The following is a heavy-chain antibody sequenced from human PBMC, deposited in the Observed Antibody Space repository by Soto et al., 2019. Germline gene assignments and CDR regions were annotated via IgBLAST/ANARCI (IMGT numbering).Heavy chain of an antibody. CDR2: INHSGST. CDR1: GGSFSGYY. D-gene: IGHD6-13*01. V-gene: IGHV4-34*01. J-gene: IGHJ4*02. Sequence: SETLSLTCAVYGGSFSGYYWSWIRQPPGKGLEWIGEINHSGSTNYNPSLKSRVTISVDTSKNQFSLKLSSVTATDTAIYYCAREQQLGHVKSFDYWGQGTLVTVSS. CDR3: AREQQLGHVKSFDY.